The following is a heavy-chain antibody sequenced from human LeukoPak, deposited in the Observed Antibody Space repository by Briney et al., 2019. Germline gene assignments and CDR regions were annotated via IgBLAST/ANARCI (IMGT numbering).Heavy chain of an antibody. D-gene: IGHD2-21*02. J-gene: IGHJ6*02. CDR3: ASLYCGGDCYRHRRRNYYYYYGMDV. V-gene: IGHV3-30-3*01. CDR1: GFTFSSYA. CDR2: ISYDGSNK. Sequence: PGGSLRLSCAASGFTFSSYAMHWVRQAPGKGLEWVAVISYDGSNKYYADSVKGRFTISRDNSKNTLYLQMNSLRAEDTAVYYCASLYCGGDCYRHRRRNYYYYYGMDVWGQGTTVTVSS.